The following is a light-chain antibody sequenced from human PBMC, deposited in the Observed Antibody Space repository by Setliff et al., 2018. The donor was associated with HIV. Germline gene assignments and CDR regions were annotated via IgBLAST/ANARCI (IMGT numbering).Light chain of an antibody. Sequence: SYELTQPPSASVSPGQTATISCQGDELGNKYVCWYQQKPGQSPVLVMYQDNIRPSGIPERFSGSISGNTATLTISGTQAVDEGDYYCQAWDGSSYVFGTGTKVTVL. V-gene: IGLV3-1*01. CDR3: QAWDGSSYV. J-gene: IGLJ1*01. CDR1: ELGNKY. CDR2: QDN.